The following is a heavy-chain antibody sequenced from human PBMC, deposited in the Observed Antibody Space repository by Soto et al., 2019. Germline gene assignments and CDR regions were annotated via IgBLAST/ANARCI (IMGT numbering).Heavy chain of an antibody. V-gene: IGHV1-69*13. J-gene: IGHJ3*02. CDR1: GGTFSSYA. CDR2: IIPIFGTA. D-gene: IGHD3-22*01. CDR3: ARDLGYYYDSSGSRPDAFDI. Sequence: ASVKVSCKASGGTFSSYAISWVRQAPGQGLEWMGGIIPIFGTANYAQKFQGRVTITADESTSTAYMELSSLRSEDTAVYCCARDLGYYYDSSGSRPDAFDIWGQGTMVTVSS.